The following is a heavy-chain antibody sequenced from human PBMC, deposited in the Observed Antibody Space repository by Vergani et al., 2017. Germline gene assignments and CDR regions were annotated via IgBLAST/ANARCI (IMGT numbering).Heavy chain of an antibody. CDR1: GYTFTSYG. V-gene: IGHV1-18*04. J-gene: IGHJ5*02. Sequence: QVQLVQSGAEVKKPGASVKVSCQASGYTFTSYGISWVRQAPGQGLEWMGWISAYNGNTNYAQKLQGRVTMTTDTSTSTAYMELRSLRSDDTAVYYCARDLLGSLGPTAMVTGWFDPWGQGTLVTVSS. CDR2: ISAYNGNT. D-gene: IGHD5-18*01. CDR3: ARDLLGSLGPTAMVTGWFDP.